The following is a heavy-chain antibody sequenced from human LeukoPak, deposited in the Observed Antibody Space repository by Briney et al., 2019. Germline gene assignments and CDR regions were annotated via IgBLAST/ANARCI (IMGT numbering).Heavy chain of an antibody. CDR2: ISSSRTYI. J-gene: IGHJ4*02. Sequence: GGSLRLSCAASDFTFSAYTMNWIRLAPGKGLEWVSSISSSRTYIYYADSVKGRFTISRDNAKNSLYLQMNSLRDEDTALYFCARDSDYGDYFDHWGQGTLVTVSS. CDR1: DFTFSAYT. D-gene: IGHD4-17*01. CDR3: ARDSDYGDYFDH. V-gene: IGHV3-21*06.